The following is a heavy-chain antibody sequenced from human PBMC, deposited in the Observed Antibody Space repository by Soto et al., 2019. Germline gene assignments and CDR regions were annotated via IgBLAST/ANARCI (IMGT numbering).Heavy chain of an antibody. V-gene: IGHV3-23*01. CDR3: AKAPKYYYGSGSYYSLGYFDY. CDR1: GFTFSSYA. CDR2: ISGSGGST. Sequence: EVQLLESGGGLVQPGGSLRLSCAASGFTFSSYAMSWVRQAPGKGLEWVSAISGSGGSTYYADSVKGRFTISRDNSKNTLYLQMNSLRAEDTAVYYCAKAPKYYYGSGSYYSLGYFDYWGQGTLVTVSS. D-gene: IGHD3-10*01. J-gene: IGHJ4*02.